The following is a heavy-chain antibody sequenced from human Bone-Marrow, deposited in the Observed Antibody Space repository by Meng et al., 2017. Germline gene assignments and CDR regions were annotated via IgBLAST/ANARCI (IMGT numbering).Heavy chain of an antibody. Sequence: GQLVQSGAEVKKPGASVKVSCKASGYTFPDYWLHWVRRAPGQGLEWMGRINPKSGDTHYAQRFQGRVTMTGDTSISTAYMELSGLRSDDTAMYYCARDEDISAAGKLFSDYWGQGTLVTVSS. CDR2: INPKSGDT. V-gene: IGHV1-2*06. CDR3: ARDEDISAAGKLFSDY. J-gene: IGHJ4*02. D-gene: IGHD6-13*01. CDR1: GYTFPDYW.